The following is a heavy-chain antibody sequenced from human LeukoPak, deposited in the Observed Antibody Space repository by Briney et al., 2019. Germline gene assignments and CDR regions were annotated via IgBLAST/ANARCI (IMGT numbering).Heavy chain of an antibody. CDR2: ISAYNGNT. J-gene: IGHJ4*02. CDR1: GYTFTSYG. Sequence: ASVKVSCKASGYTFTSYGISWVRQAPGQGLERMGWISAYNGNTNYAQKLQGRVTMTTDTSTSTAYMELRSLRSDDTAVYYCATTYYYDSSGYYYDYWGQGTLVTVSS. CDR3: ATTYYYDSSGYYYDY. D-gene: IGHD3-22*01. V-gene: IGHV1-18*01.